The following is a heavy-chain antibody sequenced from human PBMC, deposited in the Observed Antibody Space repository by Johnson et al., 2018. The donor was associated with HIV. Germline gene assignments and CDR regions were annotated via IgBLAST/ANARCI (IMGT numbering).Heavy chain of an antibody. CDR1: GFTFDDYA. J-gene: IGHJ3*02. V-gene: IGHV3-9*01. CDR3: AKDIVGATGAFDI. Sequence: VQLVESGGGLVQPGRSLRLSCAASGFTFDDYAMHWVRQAPGKGLEWVSGISWHSGSIGYADSVKGRFTISRDNAKNSLYLQMNSLRAEDTALYYCAKDIVGATGAFDIWGQGTMVTVSS. D-gene: IGHD1-26*01. CDR2: ISWHSGSI.